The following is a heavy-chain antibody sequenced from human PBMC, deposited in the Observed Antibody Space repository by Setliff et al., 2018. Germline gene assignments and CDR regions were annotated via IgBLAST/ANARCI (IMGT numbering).Heavy chain of an antibody. Sequence: SETLSLTCTVSGGSISSHYWSWIRQPPGKGLEWIGSIYYSGSTNYNPSLKSRVTISVDTSKNQFSLKLSSVTAADTAVYYCASISDYDSIDYWGQGTLVTVSS. CDR2: IYYSGST. V-gene: IGHV4-59*11. CDR3: ASISDYDSIDY. CDR1: GGSISSHY. J-gene: IGHJ4*02. D-gene: IGHD3-22*01.